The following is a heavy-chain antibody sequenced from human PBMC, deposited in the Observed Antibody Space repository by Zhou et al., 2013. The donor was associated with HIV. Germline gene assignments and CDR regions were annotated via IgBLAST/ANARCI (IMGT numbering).Heavy chain of an antibody. CDR3: ARVPNYYDSSGYLNY. J-gene: IGHJ4*02. D-gene: IGHD3-22*01. Sequence: QVQLVQSGAEVKKPGSSVKVSCKASGGTFTSYAISWVRQAPGQGLEWMGRISTYNSNTNYAHKLQGRVTMTTDTSTSTAHMELRSLRSDDTAVYYCARVPNYYDSSGYLNYWGQGTLVTVSS. CDR2: ISTYNSNT. V-gene: IGHV1-18*01. CDR1: GGTFTSYA.